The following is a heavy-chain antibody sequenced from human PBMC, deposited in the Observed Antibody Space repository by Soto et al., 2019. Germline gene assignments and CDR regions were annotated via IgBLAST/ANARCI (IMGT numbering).Heavy chain of an antibody. D-gene: IGHD2-2*01. Sequence: QVQLQQWGAGLLKPSETLSLTCAVYGGSFSSYYWSWIRQPPGKGLEWIGQINHYGSTDYNPSLKRRVTISVDTSKNHFSLRLSSVTAADTAMYYCATHCSSTSCYYTFDPCGQGTLVTVSS. CDR2: INHYGST. CDR3: ATHCSSTSCYYTFDP. V-gene: IGHV4-34*01. CDR1: GGSFSSYY. J-gene: IGHJ5*02.